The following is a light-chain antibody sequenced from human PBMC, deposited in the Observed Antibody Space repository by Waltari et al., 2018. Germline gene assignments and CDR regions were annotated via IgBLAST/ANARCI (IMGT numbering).Light chain of an antibody. CDR2: IAS. CDR1: QGIRKY. J-gene: IGKJ4*01. Sequence: CRVSQGIRKYLHWFGQTQGKVPNLLTYIASNLQSGVPSRLSGRGSGTDLILTNSSLHPDDVATYYGQRTYNASSLTFGRGTKVEIK. V-gene: IGKV1-27*01. CDR3: QRTYNASSLT.